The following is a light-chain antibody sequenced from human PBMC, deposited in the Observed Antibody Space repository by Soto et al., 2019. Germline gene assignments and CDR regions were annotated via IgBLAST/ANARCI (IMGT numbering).Light chain of an antibody. CDR1: QGINNY. J-gene: IGKJ1*01. CDR2: DAS. Sequence: IKMYNSPSSLSASVGDRVTITFRASQGINNYLVWFQQKPGKAPKLLIYDASSLESGVPSRFSGSGSGTEFTLTISSLEPDDFSTYYCQPYHSYWTFGQGTKVDI. V-gene: IGKV1-16*01. CDR3: QPYHSYWT.